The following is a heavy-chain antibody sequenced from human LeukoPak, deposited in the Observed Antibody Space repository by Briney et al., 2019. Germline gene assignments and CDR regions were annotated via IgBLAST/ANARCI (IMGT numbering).Heavy chain of an antibody. Sequence: SETLSLTCTVSGGSISSGSYYWSWIRQPAGKGLEWIGNIYHSGSTYYNPSLKSRVTISVDTSKNQFSLNLSSVTAADTAMYYCARSTYDSLDYWGQGTLVTVSS. V-gene: IGHV4-61*09. CDR1: GGSISSGSYY. CDR3: ARSTYDSLDY. D-gene: IGHD3-3*01. J-gene: IGHJ4*02. CDR2: IYHSGST.